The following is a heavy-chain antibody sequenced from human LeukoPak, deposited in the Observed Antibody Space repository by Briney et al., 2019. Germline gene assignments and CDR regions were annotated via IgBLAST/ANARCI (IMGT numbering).Heavy chain of an antibody. D-gene: IGHD2-8*01. CDR2: IYDSGST. CDR3: ARQMYLGGMDV. CDR1: GASINSYF. V-gene: IGHV4-59*08. J-gene: IGHJ6*02. Sequence: SETLSLTRTVSGASINSYFWSWVRQPPGGGLEWIGYIYDSGSTYYNPSLKSRVTISVDTSNNHFSLRLSSVTAADTAVYYCARQMYLGGMDVWGQGTTVTVSS.